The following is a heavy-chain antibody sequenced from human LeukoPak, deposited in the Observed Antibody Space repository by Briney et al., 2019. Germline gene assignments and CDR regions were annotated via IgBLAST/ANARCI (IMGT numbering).Heavy chain of an antibody. J-gene: IGHJ4*02. CDR1: GFTFSSYE. Sequence: GGSLRLSCAASGFTFSSYEMNWVRQAPGKGLEWVSYISSSGSTIYYAGSVKGRFTISRDNAKNSLYLQMNSLRAEDTAVYYCARDLVAVAGTKDYWGQGTLVTVSS. CDR2: ISSSGSTI. V-gene: IGHV3-48*03. D-gene: IGHD6-19*01. CDR3: ARDLVAVAGTKDY.